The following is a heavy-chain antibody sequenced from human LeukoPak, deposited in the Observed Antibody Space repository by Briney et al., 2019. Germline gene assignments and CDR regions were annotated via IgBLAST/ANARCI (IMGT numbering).Heavy chain of an antibody. J-gene: IGHJ5*02. CDR3: ARQATSIVGATTNWFDP. D-gene: IGHD1-26*01. CDR1: GGTFSSYT. CDR2: IISILGIA. Sequence: SVKVSCKASGGTFSSYTISWVRQAPGQGLEWMGRIISILGIANYAQKFQGRVTITADKSTSTAYMELSSLRSEDTAVYYCARQATSIVGATTNWFDPWGQGTLVTVSS. V-gene: IGHV1-69*02.